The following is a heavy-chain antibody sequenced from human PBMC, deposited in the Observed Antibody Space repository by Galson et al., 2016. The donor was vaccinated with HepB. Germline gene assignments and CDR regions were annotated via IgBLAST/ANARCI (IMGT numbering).Heavy chain of an antibody. V-gene: IGHV4-4*07. CDR2: IYASGST. CDR3: ARVSVATIWARVEYYFDY. J-gene: IGHJ4*02. D-gene: IGHD5-12*01. CDR1: GGSISSYY. Sequence: SETLSLTCTVSGGSISSYYWSWIRQPAGKGLEWIGRIYASGSTNYNPSLKSRVTMSVDTSKNQFSLKLSSVTAADTAVYYCARVSVATIWARVEYYFDYWGQGTLVTVSS.